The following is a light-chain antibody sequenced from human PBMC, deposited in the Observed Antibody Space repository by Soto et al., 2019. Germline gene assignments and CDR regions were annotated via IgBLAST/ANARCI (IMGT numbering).Light chain of an antibody. CDR3: QQSYSTPC. J-gene: IGKJ3*01. V-gene: IGKV1-39*01. Sequence: DIQMTQSPSSLSASVGDRVTITCRASQSISSYLNWYQQKPGKAPKLLIYAAPSLQSGVPSRFSGSGSGTDFTLTISSLQPEDFATYYCQQSYSTPCFGPGTKVDIK. CDR1: QSISSY. CDR2: AAP.